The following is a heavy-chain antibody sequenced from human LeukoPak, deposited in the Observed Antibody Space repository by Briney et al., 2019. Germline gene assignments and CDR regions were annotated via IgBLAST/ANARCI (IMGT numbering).Heavy chain of an antibody. Sequence: GGSLRLSCAASGFTFSSYWMHWVRQAPGKGLEWVSAISGSGGSTYYADSVKGRFTISRDNSKNTLYLQMNSLRAEDPGVSYCAKDSPDKYSSGWYPNWFDPWGQGTLVTVSS. J-gene: IGHJ5*02. CDR1: GFTFSSYW. V-gene: IGHV3-23*01. CDR2: ISGSGGST. CDR3: AKDSPDKYSSGWYPNWFDP. D-gene: IGHD6-19*01.